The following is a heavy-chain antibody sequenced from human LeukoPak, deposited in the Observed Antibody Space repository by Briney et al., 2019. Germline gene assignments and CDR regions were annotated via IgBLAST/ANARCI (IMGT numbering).Heavy chain of an antibody. CDR1: GGSISSSSYY. Sequence: SETLSLTCTVSGGSISSSSYYWGWIRQPPGKGLEWIGSIYYSGSTYYTPSLKSRVTISVDTSKNQFSLKLSSVTAADTAVYYCARQRIVVVPAAYDYWGQGTLVTVSS. J-gene: IGHJ4*02. D-gene: IGHD2-2*01. V-gene: IGHV4-39*01. CDR2: IYYSGST. CDR3: ARQRIVVVPAAYDY.